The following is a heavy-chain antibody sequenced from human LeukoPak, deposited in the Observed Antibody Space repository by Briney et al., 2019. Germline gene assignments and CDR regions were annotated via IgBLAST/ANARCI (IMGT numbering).Heavy chain of an antibody. CDR2: IYDSGST. CDR3: ARDCSGGSCYGAFDI. J-gene: IGHJ3*02. CDR1: GASIRSGGYY. V-gene: IGHV4-30-4*01. Sequence: SETLSLTCTVSGASIRSGGYYWSWTRQPPGKGLEWIGYIYDSGSTYYNPSLNSRITISVDTSDNRFSLKLSSVTATDTAVYYCARDCSGGSCYGAFDIWGQGTMVTVSS. D-gene: IGHD2-15*01.